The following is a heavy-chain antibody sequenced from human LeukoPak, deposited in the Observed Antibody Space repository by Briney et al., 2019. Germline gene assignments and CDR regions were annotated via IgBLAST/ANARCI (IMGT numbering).Heavy chain of an antibody. CDR3: ARGLPNSYAALMYYFDY. CDR2: IKQDGSEK. CDR1: GFTFSSYW. Sequence: GGSLRLSCAASGFTFSSYWMSWVRQAPGKGLEWVANIKQDGSEKYHVDSVKGRFTISRDNAKNSLYLQMNSLRAEDTAVYYCARGLPNSYAALMYYFDYWGQGTLVTVSS. J-gene: IGHJ4*02. V-gene: IGHV3-7*01. D-gene: IGHD6-6*01.